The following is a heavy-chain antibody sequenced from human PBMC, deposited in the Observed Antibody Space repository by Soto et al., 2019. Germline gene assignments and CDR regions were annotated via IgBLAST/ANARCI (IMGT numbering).Heavy chain of an antibody. CDR2: ISYDGSNK. V-gene: IGHV3-30*03. D-gene: IGHD3-10*01. Sequence: QVQLVGSGGGWVQPGRSLRLPGAASGFPLTTYAMHWVREGPGKGREWVAVISYDGSNKYYADSVKGRFTISRDNSKNTLYLQMNSLRPEDTALYYCVGGQYYFDYRGQGTLVTVSS. CDR1: GFPLTTYA. CDR3: VGGQYYFDY. J-gene: IGHJ4*02.